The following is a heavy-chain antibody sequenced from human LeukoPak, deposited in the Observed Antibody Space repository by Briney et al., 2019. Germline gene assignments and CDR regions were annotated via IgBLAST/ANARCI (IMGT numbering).Heavy chain of an antibody. D-gene: IGHD4-23*01. V-gene: IGHV3-7*04. CDR3: ARALESGNSDAGY. CDR2: IHPDGSAK. CDR1: EFTFSRYW. Sequence: GSLRLSCATSEFTFSRYWMTWVRQAPGKGLEWVANIHPDGSAKYYVDSLRGRYTISRDNAKNSLYLQMNSLRAEDTAVYYCARALESGNSDAGYWGQGTLVTVSS. J-gene: IGHJ4*02.